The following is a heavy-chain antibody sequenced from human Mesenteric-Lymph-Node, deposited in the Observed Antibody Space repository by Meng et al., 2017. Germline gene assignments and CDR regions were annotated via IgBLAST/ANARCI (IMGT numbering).Heavy chain of an antibody. Sequence: HGQMQQCGAGLVRPSETRPPTWVVNGVSLSGAYWNWIRQPPGKGLEWIGEIIHGGSPSYNPSLKSRVTISIDTSKNQLSLMLSSVTAADTVVYYCARRPTGIDYWGQGTLVTVSS. CDR3: ARRPTGIDY. CDR1: GVSLSGAY. CDR2: IIHGGSP. D-gene: IGHD2-8*02. J-gene: IGHJ4*02. V-gene: IGHV4-34*12.